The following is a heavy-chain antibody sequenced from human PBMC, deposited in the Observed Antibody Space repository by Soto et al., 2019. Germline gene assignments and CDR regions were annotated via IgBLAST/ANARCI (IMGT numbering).Heavy chain of an antibody. CDR1: GDSVSSNTAA. D-gene: IGHD6-19*01. CDR2: TYYRSNWRH. V-gene: IGHV6-1*01. J-gene: IGHJ4*02. CDR3: ARGVAGSGFDL. Sequence: QTLSVPSAISGDSVSSNTAACNLIRSSPSRGLEWLGRTYYRSNWRHDYAVSVRSRITVNPDTSKNHLSLQLNSVTPDDTAVYYCARGVAGSGFDLWGQGTLVTVSS.